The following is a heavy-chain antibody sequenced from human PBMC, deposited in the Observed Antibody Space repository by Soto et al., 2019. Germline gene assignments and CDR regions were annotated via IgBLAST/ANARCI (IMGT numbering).Heavy chain of an antibody. Sequence: QLQLQESGSGLVKPSQTLSLTCAVSGGSISSGGYSWSWIRQPPRKGLEWIGYIYHSGSTYYNPSLKSRVTISVDRSKHQFSLKLSSVTAADTAVYYCATVAYCGADCYWGFDPWGQCSLVTVS. CDR1: GGSISSGGYS. D-gene: IGHD2-21*02. J-gene: IGHJ5*02. CDR3: ATVAYCGADCYWGFDP. CDR2: IYHSGST. V-gene: IGHV4-30-2*01.